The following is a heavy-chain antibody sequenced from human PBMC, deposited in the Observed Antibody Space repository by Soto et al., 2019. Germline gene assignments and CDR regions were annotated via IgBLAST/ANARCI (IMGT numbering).Heavy chain of an antibody. Sequence: QVQLVQSGAGVKKPGSSVKVSCKASGGSLSNYGITWGRQAPGQGLEWMGGIIPVFGTANYAQKFQGRVTITADESTNIVYMDVTSLRSEDTAVYYCARGDATKIVVTTYYAMDVWGQGTTVTVSS. D-gene: IGHD4-17*01. CDR3: ARGDATKIVVTTYYAMDV. CDR1: GGSLSNYG. CDR2: IIPVFGTA. V-gene: IGHV1-69*12. J-gene: IGHJ6*02.